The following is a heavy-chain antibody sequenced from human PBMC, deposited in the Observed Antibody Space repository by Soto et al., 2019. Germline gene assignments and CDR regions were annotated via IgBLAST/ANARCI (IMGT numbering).Heavy chain of an antibody. CDR2: MNPNSGNT. CDR1: GYTFTSYD. D-gene: IGHD3-10*01. CDR3: VRDYYYGSAAWGYNWFDP. Sequence: ASVKVSCKASGYTFTSYDINWVRQATGQGLEWMGWMNPNSGNTGYAQKFQGRVTMTRNTSISTAYMELSSLRSEDTAVYYCVRDYYYGSAAWGYNWFDPWGQGTLVTVSS. J-gene: IGHJ5*02. V-gene: IGHV1-8*01.